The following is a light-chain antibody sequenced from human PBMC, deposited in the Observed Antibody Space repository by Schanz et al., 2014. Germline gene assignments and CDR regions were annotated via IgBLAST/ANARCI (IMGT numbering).Light chain of an antibody. CDR3: QQRTAWPLT. Sequence: EIVLTQSPGALSLSPGERATFSCRASQRVNTNFLAWYQQKPGQAPRLLIYDASNRATGIPARFSGSGSGTDFTLTISSLEPEEFALYYCQQRTAWPLTFGGGTKVEIK. CDR2: DAS. CDR1: QRVNTNF. J-gene: IGKJ4*01. V-gene: IGKV3D-20*02.